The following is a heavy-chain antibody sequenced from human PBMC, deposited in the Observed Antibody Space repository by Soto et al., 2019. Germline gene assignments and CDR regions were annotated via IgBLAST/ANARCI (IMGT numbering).Heavy chain of an antibody. CDR2: ISAHNGNT. J-gene: IGHJ4*02. Sequence: QVHLVQSGAKGKKPGASVKVSCKASGYTFTSYGITWVRQAPGQGLEWMGWISAHNGNTDYAQKLQGRVIVTRDTSTSTPYMKLNSQISDDTAVYYCARGRYGDYWGQGALVTVSS. CDR3: ARGRYGDY. CDR1: GYTFTSYG. D-gene: IGHD1-1*01. V-gene: IGHV1-18*01.